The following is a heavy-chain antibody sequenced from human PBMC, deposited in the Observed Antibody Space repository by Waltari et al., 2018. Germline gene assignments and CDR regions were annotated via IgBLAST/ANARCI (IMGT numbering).Heavy chain of an antibody. CDR1: GLTYGMYW. D-gene: IGHD4-17*01. CDR3: ARGARRTTVTTGWWYFDL. J-gene: IGHJ2*01. Sequence: EVQLVESGGGLVQPGGSLRLSCAASGLTYGMYWMHWVRQAPGKGRVWVSRSNSDGSSTSYADSVKVRFTISKDNAKNTVYLQMNSLRAEDTAIYYCARGARRTTVTTGWWYFDLWGRGTLVTVSS. CDR2: SNSDGSST. V-gene: IGHV3-74*01.